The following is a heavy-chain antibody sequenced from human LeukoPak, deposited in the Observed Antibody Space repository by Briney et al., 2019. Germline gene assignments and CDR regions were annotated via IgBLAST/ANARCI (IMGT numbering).Heavy chain of an antibody. CDR3: ARSPGKHDFWSRYYNYYYYGMDV. CDR2: MNPNSGNT. Sequence: ASVKVSCKASGYTFTSYDINWVRQATGQGLEWMGWMNPNSGNTGYAQKFQGRVTMTRNTSISTAYMELSSLRSEDTAVYYCARSPGKHDFWSRYYNYYYYGMDVWGQGTTVTPS. J-gene: IGHJ6*02. CDR1: GYTFTSYD. V-gene: IGHV1-8*01. D-gene: IGHD3-3*01.